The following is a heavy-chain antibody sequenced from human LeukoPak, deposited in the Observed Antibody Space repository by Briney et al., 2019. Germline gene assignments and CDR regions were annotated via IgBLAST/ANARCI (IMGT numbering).Heavy chain of an antibody. J-gene: IGHJ6*02. CDR3: ARGPQRFLEWLRYYYGMDV. CDR2: IKQDGSEK. D-gene: IGHD3-3*01. Sequence: GGSLRLSCAASGFTFSSYWMSWVRQAPGKGLEWVANIKQDGSEKYYVDSVEGRFTISRDNAKNSLYLQMNSLRAEDTAVYYCARGPQRFLEWLRYYYGMDVWGQGTTVTVSS. V-gene: IGHV3-7*01. CDR1: GFTFSSYW.